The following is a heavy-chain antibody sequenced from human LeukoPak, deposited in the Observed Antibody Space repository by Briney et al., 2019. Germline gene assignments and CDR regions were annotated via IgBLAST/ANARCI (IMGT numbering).Heavy chain of an antibody. V-gene: IGHV1-46*01. Sequence: ASVRVSCKASGYTFTSYYMHWVRQAPGQGLEWMGIINPSGGSTSYAQKFQGRVTMTRDTSTSTVYMELSSLRSEDTAVYYCARAHVLLWFGELVRWFDPWGQGTLVTVSS. D-gene: IGHD3-10*01. CDR3: ARAHVLLWFGELVRWFDP. CDR1: GYTFTSYY. J-gene: IGHJ5*02. CDR2: INPSGGST.